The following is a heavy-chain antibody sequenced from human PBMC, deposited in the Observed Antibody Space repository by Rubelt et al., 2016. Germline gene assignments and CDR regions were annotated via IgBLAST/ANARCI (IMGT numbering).Heavy chain of an antibody. CDR3: ARPTGASSASGSFLV. CDR1: GYSINNGYY. V-gene: IGHV4-38-2*02. J-gene: IGHJ4*02. D-gene: IGHD3-10*01. CDR2: FFHDGST. Sequence: QVQLQESGPGLVKPSETLSLTCTVSGYSINNGYYWGWIRQPPGKGLEWIASFFHDGSTKYNPSLKGRVTQSKEGSKTQLSLTLSSVTAADTAVYYCARPTGASSASGSFLVWGQGTLVTVSS.